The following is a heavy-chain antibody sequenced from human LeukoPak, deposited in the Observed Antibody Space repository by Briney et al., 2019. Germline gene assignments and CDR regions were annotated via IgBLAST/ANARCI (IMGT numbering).Heavy chain of an antibody. D-gene: IGHD3-10*01. CDR3: AKDSVYYYGSGSYLGYFDY. Sequence: GGSLRLSCAASGFTFSGYGMHWVRQAPGKGLEWVAFIRYDGSNKYYADSVKGRFTISRDNSKNTLYLQMNSLRAEDTAVYYCAKDSVYYYGSGSYLGYFDYWGQGTLVTVSS. V-gene: IGHV3-30*02. CDR2: IRYDGSNK. J-gene: IGHJ4*02. CDR1: GFTFSGYG.